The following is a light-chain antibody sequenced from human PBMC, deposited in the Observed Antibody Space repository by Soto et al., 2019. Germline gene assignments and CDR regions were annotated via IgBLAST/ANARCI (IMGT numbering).Light chain of an antibody. CDR3: QSDDSSLSXFYV. Sequence: QSFLTQPPSVSGAPAQRVTISCTGSGSNIGAASDFYWYQQLPGRYHKLLIYGNNKRPSGVLDRFSGSKSVTSAYLAITGLQAEDEAAYYCQSDDSSLSXFYVVGTGTKVXV. V-gene: IGLV1-40*01. CDR1: GSNIGAASD. CDR2: GNN. J-gene: IGLJ1*01.